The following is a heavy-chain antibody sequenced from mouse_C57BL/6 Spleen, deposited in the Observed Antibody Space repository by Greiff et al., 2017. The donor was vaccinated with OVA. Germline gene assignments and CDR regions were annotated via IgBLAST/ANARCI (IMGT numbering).Heavy chain of an antibody. V-gene: IGHV1-55*01. CDR2: IYPGSGST. D-gene: IGHD2-13*01. J-gene: IGHJ4*01. CDR3: ARGGVGDYRIYAMDY. CDR1: GYTFTSYW. Sequence: VQLQQPGAELVKPGASVKMSCKASGYTFTSYWITWVKQRPGQGLEWIGDIYPGSGSTNYNEKFKSKATLTVDTSSSTAYMQLSSLTSEDSAVYYCARGGVGDYRIYAMDYWGQGTSVTVSS.